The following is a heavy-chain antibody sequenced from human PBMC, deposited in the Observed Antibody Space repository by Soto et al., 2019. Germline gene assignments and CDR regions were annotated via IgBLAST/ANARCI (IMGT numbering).Heavy chain of an antibody. Sequence: ASVKVSCKASGYTFTSYAMHWVRQAPGQRLEWMGWINAGNGNTKYSQKFQGRVTITRDTSASTAYMELSSLRSEDTAVYYCARWGTYYDFWSGNFAYWGQGTLVTVSS. V-gene: IGHV1-3*01. CDR1: GYTFTSYA. CDR2: INAGNGNT. J-gene: IGHJ4*02. D-gene: IGHD3-3*01. CDR3: ARWGTYYDFWSGNFAY.